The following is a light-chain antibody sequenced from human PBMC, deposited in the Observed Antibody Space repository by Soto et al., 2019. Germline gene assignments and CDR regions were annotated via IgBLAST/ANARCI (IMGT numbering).Light chain of an antibody. CDR2: GAS. CDR3: QQYGSSHTVT. V-gene: IGKV3-20*01. CDR1: QSVSSSY. J-gene: IGKJ4*01. Sequence: EIVLTQSPGTLSLSPGERATLSCRASQSVSSSYLAWYQQKPGQAPRLLIYGASSRATGIPDRFSGSGSGTDFTLTISRLEPEDFAVYYCQQYGSSHTVTFGGGT.